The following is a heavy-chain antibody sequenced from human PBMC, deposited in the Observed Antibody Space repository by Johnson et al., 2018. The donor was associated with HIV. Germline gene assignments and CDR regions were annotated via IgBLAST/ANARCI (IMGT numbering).Heavy chain of an antibody. CDR1: GFTVSSNY. D-gene: IGHD3-3*02. J-gene: IGHJ3*02. Sequence: VQLVESGGGLVQPGGSLRLSCAASGFTVSSNYMSWVRHVAGKGLEWVSAISSSGGGTYYADSVEGRFAISRDNSKNILYLQMNSLRAEDTAVYYCAKDRETFLEWLDAFDIWGQGTMVTVSS. CDR3: AKDRETFLEWLDAFDI. V-gene: IGHV3-23*04. CDR2: ISSSGGGT.